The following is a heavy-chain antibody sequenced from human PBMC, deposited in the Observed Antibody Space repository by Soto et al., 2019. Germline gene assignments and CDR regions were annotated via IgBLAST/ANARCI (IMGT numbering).Heavy chain of an antibody. J-gene: IGHJ4*02. V-gene: IGHV1-69*02. CDR1: GDTFNFYT. D-gene: IGHD3-10*01. CDR3: ATSYGSGYRAFDY. Sequence: SVKVSCKASGDTFNFYTIHWVRQAPGLGLEWMGRVNPILSMSNYAQKFQGRVTMTADKSTSTAYMELRSLRSEDTAFYYCATSYGSGYRAFDYWGQGTRVTVSS. CDR2: VNPILSMS.